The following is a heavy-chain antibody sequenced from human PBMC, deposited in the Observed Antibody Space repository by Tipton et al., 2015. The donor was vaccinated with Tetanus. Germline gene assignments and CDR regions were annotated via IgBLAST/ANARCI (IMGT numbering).Heavy chain of an antibody. Sequence: TLSLTCTVSVGAIIDSYWGWIRQSPGKGLEWIGYIYYSGSTNYSPSLKSRVTISIDTSKSQFSLKMTSVTAADTGMYYCARDRSITIFGVVPINYYYGMDVWGQGTTVTVSS. CDR1: VGAIIDSY. CDR3: ARDRSITIFGVVPINYYYGMDV. J-gene: IGHJ6*02. CDR2: IYYSGST. V-gene: IGHV4-59*01. D-gene: IGHD3-3*01.